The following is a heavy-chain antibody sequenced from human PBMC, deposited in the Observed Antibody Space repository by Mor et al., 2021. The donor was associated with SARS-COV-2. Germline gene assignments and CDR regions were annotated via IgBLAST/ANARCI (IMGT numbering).Heavy chain of an antibody. J-gene: IGHJ4*02. CDR3: ARGCDTCIDY. Sequence: LKSRVTISVDTSKNQFSLKLTSVTAADTAVYFCARGCDTCIDYWGQGSLVTVSS. V-gene: IGHV4-39*01. D-gene: IGHD2-21*02.